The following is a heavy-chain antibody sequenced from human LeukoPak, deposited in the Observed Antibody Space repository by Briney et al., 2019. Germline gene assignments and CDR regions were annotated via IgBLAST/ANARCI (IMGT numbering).Heavy chain of an antibody. J-gene: IGHJ3*01. V-gene: IGHV4-38-2*01. CDR2: MYHSGST. D-gene: IGHD3-22*01. Sequence: PSETLSLTCAVSGYSLSRGYYWGWIRQPPGEGLEWIGSMYHSGSTYYNPSLKSRVTISVDTSKNQFSLKLSSVTAADTAVYYCARTDSSSGYYHSGRAFDVWGQGTMVTVSS. CDR3: ARTDSSSGYYHSGRAFDV. CDR1: GYSLSRGYY.